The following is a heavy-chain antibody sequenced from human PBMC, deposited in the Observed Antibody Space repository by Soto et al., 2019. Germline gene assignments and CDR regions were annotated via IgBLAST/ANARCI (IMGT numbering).Heavy chain of an antibody. CDR2: IYTDGSST. D-gene: IGHD1-7*01. J-gene: IGHJ3*02. CDR1: GFTFSSYW. V-gene: IGHV3-74*01. Sequence: EVQLVESGGGLVQPGWSLRLSCAASGFTFSSYWMHWVRQAPGKGLVWVSRIYTDGSSTNYADSVQGRFTISRDNAKNTLYLQMNSLRAEDTAVYYCARLSGTWRAFDIWGQGTMVTVSS. CDR3: ARLSGTWRAFDI.